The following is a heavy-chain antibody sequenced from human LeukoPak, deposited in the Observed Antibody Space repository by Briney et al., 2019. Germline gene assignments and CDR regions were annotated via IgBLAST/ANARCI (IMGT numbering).Heavy chain of an antibody. CDR3: ARPRYCSSTSCSGGFDP. D-gene: IGHD2-2*01. CDR2: ISSSGSTI. J-gene: IGHJ5*02. V-gene: IGHV3-11*01. Sequence: GGSLRLSCAASGFTFSDYYMSWIRQAPGKGLEWVSYISSSGSTIYYADSVKGRFTISRDNAKNSLYLQMNSLRAEDTAVYYCARPRYCSSTSCSGGFDPWDQGTLVTVSS. CDR1: GFTFSDYY.